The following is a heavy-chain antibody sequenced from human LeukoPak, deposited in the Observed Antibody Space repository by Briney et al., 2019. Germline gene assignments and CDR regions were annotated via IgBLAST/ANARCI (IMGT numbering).Heavy chain of an antibody. J-gene: IGHJ4*02. Sequence: ASVKVSCKASGYTFTGYYMHWVRQAPGQGLEWMGWINPSGGSTSYAQKFQGRVTMTRDTSTSTVYMELSSLRSEDTAVYYCARDRADVLEQFPQHECDYWGQGTLVTVSS. CDR1: GYTFTGYY. CDR2: INPSGGST. CDR3: ARDRADVLEQFPQHECDY. D-gene: IGHD6-19*01. V-gene: IGHV1-46*01.